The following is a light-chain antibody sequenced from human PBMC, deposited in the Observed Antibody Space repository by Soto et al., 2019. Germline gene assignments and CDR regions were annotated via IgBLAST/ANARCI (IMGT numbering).Light chain of an antibody. CDR2: DVT. CDR1: SADVGRYDY. CDR3: CSYAGTYHFLV. V-gene: IGLV2-11*01. J-gene: IGLJ2*01. Sequence: QSVLTQPRSVSGSPGQSVTLSCTGTSADVGRYDYVSWYQQHPGKAPKLTIYDVTKRPSGVPDRFSGSKSGNTASLTISGLQAEDEADYYCCSYAGTYHFLVFGGGTKLTVL.